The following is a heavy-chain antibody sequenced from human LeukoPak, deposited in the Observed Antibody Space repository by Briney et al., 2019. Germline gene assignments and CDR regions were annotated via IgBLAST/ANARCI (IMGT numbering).Heavy chain of an antibody. Sequence: AETLSLTCTVSGGSISGYYLSWIRQPPGKGVEWIGFIYYSGSTNYNPSLKSRVTISVDTSKNQISLRLSSVTAADTAVYYCARDAEMATPYYYGMDVWGQGTTVTVSS. D-gene: IGHD5-24*01. J-gene: IGHJ6*02. V-gene: IGHV4-59*01. CDR2: IYYSGST. CDR1: GGSISGYY. CDR3: ARDAEMATPYYYGMDV.